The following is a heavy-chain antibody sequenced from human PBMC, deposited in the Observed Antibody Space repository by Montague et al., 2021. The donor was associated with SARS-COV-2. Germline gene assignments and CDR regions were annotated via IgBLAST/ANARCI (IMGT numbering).Heavy chain of an antibody. CDR3: ARDLYDSAGYLRDAFDI. CDR1: GGSISGYC. CDR2: ISYSGST. Sequence: SETLSLTCTVSGGSISGYCWSWIRQTPGKGLEWIGYISYSGSTNYSPSLKSRVTIFLDTSKNQLSLKLSSVTAADTAVYFCARDLYDSAGYLRDAFDIWGQGTMVTVSS. D-gene: IGHD3-22*01. J-gene: IGHJ3*02. V-gene: IGHV4-59*13.